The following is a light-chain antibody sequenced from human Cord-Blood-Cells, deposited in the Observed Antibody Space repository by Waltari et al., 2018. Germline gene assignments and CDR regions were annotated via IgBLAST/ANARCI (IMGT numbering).Light chain of an antibody. J-gene: IGLJ1*01. CDR2: YFS. CDR1: SSDGGGYNY. Sequence: QSALTQPASVSGSPGQSITIPCTGTSSDGGGYNYASWYQQHPGNAPKLLISYFSNRPSGVSNRFSGSKSGNTASLTISGLQAEDEADYYCSSYTSSSTYVFGTGTKVTVL. V-gene: IGLV2-14*01. CDR3: SSYTSSSTYV.